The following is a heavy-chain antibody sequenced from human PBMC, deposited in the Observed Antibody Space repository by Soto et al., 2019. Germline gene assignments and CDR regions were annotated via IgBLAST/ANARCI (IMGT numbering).Heavy chain of an antibody. CDR3: ARNFLPYDSSGYWSPYFDY. J-gene: IGHJ4*02. CDR1: RYTITSRC. D-gene: IGHD3-22*01. Sequence: APANVSCKASRYTITSRCLSSLRQAPRKWLEWMGWISAYNGNTDYAQKLQGRVTMTTDTSTSTACMELRSLRSDDTAVYYCARNFLPYDSSGYWSPYFDYWGQGTLVTVSS. CDR2: ISAYNGNT. V-gene: IGHV1-18*01.